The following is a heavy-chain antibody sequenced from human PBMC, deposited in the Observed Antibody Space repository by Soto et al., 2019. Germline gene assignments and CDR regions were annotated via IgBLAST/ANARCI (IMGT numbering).Heavy chain of an antibody. V-gene: IGHV1-18*01. D-gene: IGHD3-10*01. Sequence: QVQLVQSGAEVKKPGSSVKVSCKASGGTFGSYAFSWVRQAPGQGLEWMGWISAHNGNSKYAQSLQGRLTLTTDTSTSTAYMELRSLRSDDTAVYYCARDWYFYGSGSPNHMDVWGKGTTVSVSS. CDR2: ISAHNGNS. CDR1: GGTFGSYA. J-gene: IGHJ6*03. CDR3: ARDWYFYGSGSPNHMDV.